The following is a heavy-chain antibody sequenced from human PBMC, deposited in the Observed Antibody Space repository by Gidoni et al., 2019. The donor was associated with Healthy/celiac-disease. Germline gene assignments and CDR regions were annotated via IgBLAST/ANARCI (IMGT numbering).Heavy chain of an antibody. CDR1: GFTFSSYG. D-gene: IGHD1-26*01. J-gene: IGHJ4*02. CDR3: AKDSGSSLELDY. Sequence: QVQLVESGGGVVQPGRSLRLSCAASGFTFSSYGMHWVRQAPGKGLEWVAVISYDGSNKYYADSVKGRFTISRDNSKNTLYLQMNSLRAEDTAVYYCAKDSGSSLELDYWGQGTLVTVSS. V-gene: IGHV3-30*18. CDR2: ISYDGSNK.